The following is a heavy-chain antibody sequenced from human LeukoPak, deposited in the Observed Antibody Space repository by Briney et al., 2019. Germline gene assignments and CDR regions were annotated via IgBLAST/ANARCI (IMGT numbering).Heavy chain of an antibody. CDR3: AKESWFDP. J-gene: IGHJ5*02. CDR2: IQQDGSER. V-gene: IGHV3-7*01. CDR1: GFTFSSYW. Sequence: GGSLRLSCAASGFTFSSYWMNWVRQAPGKGLEWVAYIQQDGSERYYVDSVKGRFTISRDNAKNSLYLLMNSLRAEDTAVYYCAKESWFDPWGQGTLVTVSS.